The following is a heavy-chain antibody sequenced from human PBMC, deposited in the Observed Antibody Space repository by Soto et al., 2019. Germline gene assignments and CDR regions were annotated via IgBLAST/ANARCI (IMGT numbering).Heavy chain of an antibody. D-gene: IGHD7-27*01. CDR2: INPNSGGT. CDR1: GYAFTGYY. J-gene: IGHJ4*02. CDR3: ARLTPHLREEFDY. Sequence: ASVNVSCKSSGYAFTGYYIHWVRQAPGQGLEWMGWINPNSGGTNYAQKFQGRVTMTRDTSISTAYMELSRLRSDDTAVYYCARLTPHLREEFDYWGQGTLVTVSS. V-gene: IGHV1-2*02.